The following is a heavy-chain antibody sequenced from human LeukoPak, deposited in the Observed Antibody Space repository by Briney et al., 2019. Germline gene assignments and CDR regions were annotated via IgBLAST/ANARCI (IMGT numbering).Heavy chain of an antibody. CDR3: ARDPRYFDWLEKYYYYYGMDV. J-gene: IGHJ6*02. CDR1: GGSFSGYY. CDR2: INHSGST. D-gene: IGHD3-9*01. Sequence: SETLSLTCAVYGGSFSGYYWSWIRQPPGKGLEWIGEINHSGSTNYNPSLKSRVTISVDTSKNQFSLKLSCVTAADTAVYYCARDPRYFDWLEKYYYYYGMDVWGQGTTVTVSS. V-gene: IGHV4-34*01.